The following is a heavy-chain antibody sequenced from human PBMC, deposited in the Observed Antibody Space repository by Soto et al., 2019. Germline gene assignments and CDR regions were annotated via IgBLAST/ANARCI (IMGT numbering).Heavy chain of an antibody. CDR2: IKADGSQK. Sequence: EVQLVESGGGLVQPGGSLRLSCAASGFTFSRHWMTWVRQAPGKGLEWVANIKADGSQKYYVDFVKGRFTISRDNSQNSVYLQMNSLRAEDTALYDCASDTYGDYGQVLDYWGQGTLVTVSS. D-gene: IGHD4-17*01. V-gene: IGHV3-7*01. J-gene: IGHJ4*02. CDR1: GFTFSRHW. CDR3: ASDTYGDYGQVLDY.